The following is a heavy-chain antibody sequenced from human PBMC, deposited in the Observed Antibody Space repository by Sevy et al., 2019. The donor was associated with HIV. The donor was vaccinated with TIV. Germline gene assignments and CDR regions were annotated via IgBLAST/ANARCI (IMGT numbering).Heavy chain of an antibody. CDR1: GGSFSGYY. Sequence: SETLSLTCAAYGGSFSGYYWSWIRQPPGKGLEWIGEINHSGSTNYNPSLKSRVTISVDTSKNQFSLKLSSVTAADTAVYYCARCDFFGVVLGWGQGTLVTVSS. V-gene: IGHV4-34*01. J-gene: IGHJ4*02. D-gene: IGHD3-3*01. CDR3: ARCDFFGVVLG. CDR2: INHSGST.